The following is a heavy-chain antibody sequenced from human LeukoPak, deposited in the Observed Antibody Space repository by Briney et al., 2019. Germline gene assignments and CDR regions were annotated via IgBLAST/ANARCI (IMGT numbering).Heavy chain of an antibody. CDR3: GRRAYSSGWYYFDY. V-gene: IGHV3-23*01. CDR1: GFTFSSSA. Sequence: GGSLRLSCAASGFTFSSSAMSWVRQAPGKGLEWVSAISGSGGSTFYAGSVKGRFTISRDNSKNTLYLQMNSLRAEDTAVYYCGRRAYSSGWYYFDYWGQGTLVTVSS. CDR2: ISGSGGST. J-gene: IGHJ4*02. D-gene: IGHD6-19*01.